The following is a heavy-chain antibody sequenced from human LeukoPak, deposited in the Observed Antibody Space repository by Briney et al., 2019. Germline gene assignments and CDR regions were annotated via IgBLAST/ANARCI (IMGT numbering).Heavy chain of an antibody. V-gene: IGHV3-30-3*01. D-gene: IGHD2-2*03. CDR2: MSSDGSNK. Sequence: HPGGSLRLSCAASGFTFSSYAFHWVRQAPGKGLEWVAVMSSDGSNKYYADSVKGRFTISRDNSKNTLYLQMNSLRAEDTAVYYCAKVKVSDGYCSSTSCYLFDYWGQGTLVTVSS. CDR1: GFTFSSYA. CDR3: AKVKVSDGYCSSTSCYLFDY. J-gene: IGHJ4*02.